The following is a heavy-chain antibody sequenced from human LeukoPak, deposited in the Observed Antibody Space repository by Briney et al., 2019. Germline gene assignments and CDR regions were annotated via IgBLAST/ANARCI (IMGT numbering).Heavy chain of an antibody. CDR1: GGTFSSYA. V-gene: IGHV1-69*01. J-gene: IGHJ4*02. CDR2: IIPIFGTA. Sequence: GSSVKVSCKASGGTFSSYAISWVRQAPGQGLEWMGGIIPIFGTANYAQKFQGRVTITADESTSTACMELSSLRSEDTAVYYCARAGEGGYCSSTSCYPFDYWGQGTLVTVSS. D-gene: IGHD2-2*01. CDR3: ARAGEGGYCSSTSCYPFDY.